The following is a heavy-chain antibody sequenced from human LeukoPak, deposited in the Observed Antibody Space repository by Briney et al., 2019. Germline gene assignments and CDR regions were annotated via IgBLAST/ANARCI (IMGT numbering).Heavy chain of an antibody. J-gene: IGHJ4*02. V-gene: IGHV3-7*01. Sequence: GGSLRLSCAASGFTFSSYGMHWVRQTPGKGLEWVANIKQDGSEKYYVDSVKGRFTISRDNAKNSLYLQMNSLRAEDTAVYYCARNSGYSSGWPKEFDYWGQGTLVTVSS. CDR1: GFTFSSYG. CDR3: ARNSGYSSGWPKEFDY. D-gene: IGHD6-19*01. CDR2: IKQDGSEK.